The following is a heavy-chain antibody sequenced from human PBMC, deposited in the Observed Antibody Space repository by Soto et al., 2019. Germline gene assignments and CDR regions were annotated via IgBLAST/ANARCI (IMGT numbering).Heavy chain of an antibody. J-gene: IGHJ6*02. D-gene: IGHD3-3*01. V-gene: IGHV3-30*18. Sequence: LRLSCAASGFTFSNYGMHWVRQAPGKGLEWVAFISDDGSNKYYADSMKGRFTMSRDNSKSTLYLQMSSLRVEDTAVYYCTKRRNVLRFLEWSSGMEVWGQGTTVTVSS. CDR3: TKRRNVLRFLEWSSGMEV. CDR1: GFTFSNYG. CDR2: ISDDGSNK.